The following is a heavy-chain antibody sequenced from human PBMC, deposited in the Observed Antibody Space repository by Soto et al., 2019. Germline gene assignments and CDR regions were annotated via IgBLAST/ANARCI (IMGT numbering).Heavy chain of an antibody. V-gene: IGHV1-18*01. J-gene: IGHJ4*02. CDR2: ISAYNGNT. D-gene: IGHD3-22*01. CDR3: ARDRYDSSGYYPSY. CDR1: CYTITSYG. Sequence: ASVKVCCKDSCYTITSYGSSWVRPATGQGLEWMGWISAYNGNTNYAQKLQGRVTMTTDTSTSTAYMELRSLRSDDTAVYYCARDRYDSSGYYPSYWGQGTLVTVSS.